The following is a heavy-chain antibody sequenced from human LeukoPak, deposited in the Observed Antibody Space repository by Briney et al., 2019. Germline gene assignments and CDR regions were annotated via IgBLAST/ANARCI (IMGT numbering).Heavy chain of an antibody. CDR1: GGSISSSSYF. Sequence: SETLSVPCTVSGGSISSSSYFWRWIRQPPGKGLEGIVRIYYSGSTYYNPSLKSRATISVNTYKNQSSLKLSSVTAADTAVYYCARLSFGPYYYYYMDVWGKGTTVTVSS. J-gene: IGHJ6*03. V-gene: IGHV4-39*01. D-gene: IGHD3-10*01. CDR2: IYYSGST. CDR3: ARLSFGPYYYYYMDV.